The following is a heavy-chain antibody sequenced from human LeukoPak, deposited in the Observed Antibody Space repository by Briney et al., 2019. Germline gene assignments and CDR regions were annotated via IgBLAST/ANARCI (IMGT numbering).Heavy chain of an antibody. Sequence: GRSLRLSCAASGFTVSSNYMTWVRQAPGKGLEWVSVIYTGGSTYYADSVKGRFTISRDNSKNTLFLQMNSLRADDTAVYYCASIDYSNYLGALDYWGQGTLVTVSS. CDR1: GFTVSSNY. CDR2: IYTGGST. CDR3: ASIDYSNYLGALDY. D-gene: IGHD4-11*01. J-gene: IGHJ4*02. V-gene: IGHV3-66*01.